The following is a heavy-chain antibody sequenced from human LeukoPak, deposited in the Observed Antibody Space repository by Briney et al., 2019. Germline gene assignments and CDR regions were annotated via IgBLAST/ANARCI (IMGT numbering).Heavy chain of an antibody. Sequence: SETLSLTCTVSGGSISSSSYYWGWIRQPPGKGLEWIGSIYYSGSTYYNPSLKSRVTISVDTSKNQFSLKLSSVTAADTAVYYCARVSSGGSKLFDYWGQGTLVTVSS. CDR3: ARVSSGGSKLFDY. CDR1: GGSISSSSYY. D-gene: IGHD2-15*01. CDR2: IYYSGST. V-gene: IGHV4-39*07. J-gene: IGHJ4*02.